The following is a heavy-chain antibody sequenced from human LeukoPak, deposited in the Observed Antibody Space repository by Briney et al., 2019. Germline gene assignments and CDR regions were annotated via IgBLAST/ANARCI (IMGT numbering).Heavy chain of an antibody. CDR2: INAGNGNT. D-gene: IGHD3-22*01. V-gene: IGHV1-3*01. Sequence: ASVTVSCKASGYTFTSYAMHWVRQAPGQRLEWMGWINAGNGNTKYSQKFQGRVTITRDTSASTAYMELSSLRSEDTAVYYCATLPHYYDSSGDDYWGQGTLVTVSS. CDR1: GYTFTSYA. CDR3: ATLPHYYDSSGDDY. J-gene: IGHJ4*02.